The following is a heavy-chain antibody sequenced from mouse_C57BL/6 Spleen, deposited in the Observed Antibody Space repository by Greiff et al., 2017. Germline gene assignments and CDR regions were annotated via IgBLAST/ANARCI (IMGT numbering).Heavy chain of an antibody. V-gene: IGHV1-59*01. CDR2: IDPSDSYT. Sequence: VQLQQPGAELVRPGTSVKLSCKASGYTFTSYWMHWVKQRPGQGLEWIGVIDPSDSYTNYNQKFKGKATLTVDTSSSTAYMQLSSLTSEDSAVYYCAREITTVVARYFDVWGTGTTVTVSS. CDR3: AREITTVVARYFDV. J-gene: IGHJ1*03. D-gene: IGHD1-1*01. CDR1: GYTFTSYW.